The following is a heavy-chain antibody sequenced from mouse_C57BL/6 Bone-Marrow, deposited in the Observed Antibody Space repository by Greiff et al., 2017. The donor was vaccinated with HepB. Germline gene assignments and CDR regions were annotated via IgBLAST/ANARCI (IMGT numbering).Heavy chain of an antibody. Sequence: EVHLVESGGGLVQPGGSLSLSCAASGFTFTDYYMSWVRQPPGKALEWLGFIRNKANGYTTEYSASVKGRFTISRDNSQSILYLNMIALRAEDSATYYCARLGGAIDYWGQGTSVTVSS. CDR2: IRNKANGYTT. D-gene: IGHD4-1*01. CDR3: ARLGGAIDY. V-gene: IGHV7-3*01. J-gene: IGHJ4*01. CDR1: GFTFTDYY.